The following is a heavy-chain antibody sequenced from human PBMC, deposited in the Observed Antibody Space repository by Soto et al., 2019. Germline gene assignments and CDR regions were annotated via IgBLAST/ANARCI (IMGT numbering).Heavy chain of an antibody. Sequence: GVSVKFYFKASGYRFTICYIYWMRQAPGQVLDWMGWINPNSGGATYVQKFQGRVTMTRDTWITKAYMELRGLTSDDTAVYYCARDFTGNDIWSGQRGSNW. D-gene: IGHD3-3*01. CDR2: INPNSGGA. J-gene: IGHJ2*01. CDR1: GYRFTICY. CDR3: ARDFTGNDIWSGQRGSNW. V-gene: IGHV1-2*02.